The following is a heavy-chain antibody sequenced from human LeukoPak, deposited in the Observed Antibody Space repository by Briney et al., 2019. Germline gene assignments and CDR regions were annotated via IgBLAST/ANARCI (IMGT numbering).Heavy chain of an antibody. Sequence: SETLSLTCAVYGGSFSGYYWSWIRQPPGKGLEWIGEINHSGSTNYNPSLKSRVTISVDTSRNQFSLKLGSVTAADTAVYYCARPLLVGVRANFDYWGQGTLVTVSS. J-gene: IGHJ4*02. CDR2: INHSGST. CDR1: GGSFSGYY. V-gene: IGHV4-34*01. D-gene: IGHD2-8*01. CDR3: ARPLLVGVRANFDY.